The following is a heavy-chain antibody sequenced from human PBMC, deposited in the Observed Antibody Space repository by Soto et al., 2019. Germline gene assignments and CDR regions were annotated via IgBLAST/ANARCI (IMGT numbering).Heavy chain of an antibody. CDR1: GFTFSSYS. J-gene: IGHJ5*02. Sequence: EVQLVESGGGLVKPGGSLRLSCAASGFTFSSYSMNWVRQAPGKGLEWVSSISSSSSYIYYADSVKGRFTISRDNAKNSLYLQMNSLRAEDTAVYYCAREFCSGGSCYSGWFDPWGQGTLVTVSS. V-gene: IGHV3-21*01. CDR2: ISSSSSYI. CDR3: AREFCSGGSCYSGWFDP. D-gene: IGHD2-15*01.